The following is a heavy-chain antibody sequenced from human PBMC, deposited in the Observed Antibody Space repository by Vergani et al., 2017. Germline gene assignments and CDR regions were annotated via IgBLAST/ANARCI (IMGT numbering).Heavy chain of an antibody. Sequence: QVQLQQWGAGLLKPSETLSLTCAVYGGSFSGYYWSWIRQPPGKGLEWIGEINHSGSTNYNPSLKSRVTISVDTSKNQFSLKLSPVTAADTAVYYCARGLITMVRGAPYYFDYWGQGTLVTVSS. CDR1: GGSFSGYY. V-gene: IGHV4-34*01. J-gene: IGHJ4*02. D-gene: IGHD3-10*01. CDR2: INHSGST. CDR3: ARGLITMVRGAPYYFDY.